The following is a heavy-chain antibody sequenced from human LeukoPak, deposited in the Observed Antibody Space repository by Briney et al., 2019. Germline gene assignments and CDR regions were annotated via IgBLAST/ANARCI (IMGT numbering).Heavy chain of an antibody. Sequence: SQTLSLTCTVPGGSISSGSYYWSWIRQPAGKGLEWIGRIYTSGSTNYNPSLKSRVTISVDTSKNQFSLKLSSVTAADTAVYYCARGGYCSGGSCSIDAFDIWGQGTMVTVSS. J-gene: IGHJ3*02. CDR1: GGSISSGSYY. CDR3: ARGGYCSGGSCSIDAFDI. V-gene: IGHV4-61*02. CDR2: IYTSGST. D-gene: IGHD2-15*01.